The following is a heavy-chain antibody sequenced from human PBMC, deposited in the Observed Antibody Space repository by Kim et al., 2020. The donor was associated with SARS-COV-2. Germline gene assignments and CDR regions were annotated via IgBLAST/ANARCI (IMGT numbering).Heavy chain of an antibody. CDR3: VRDLTYNYAY. Sequence: YANPVKGRLPIPRDNSKSTLYLQMNSLRAEDTAVYYCVRDLTYNYAYWGQGTLVTVSS. J-gene: IGHJ4*02. D-gene: IGHD5-18*01. V-gene: IGHV3-23*05.